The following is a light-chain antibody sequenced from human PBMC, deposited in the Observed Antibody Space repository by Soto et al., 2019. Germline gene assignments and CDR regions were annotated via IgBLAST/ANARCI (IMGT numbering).Light chain of an antibody. CDR2: STS. CDR1: QTVNRY. V-gene: IGKV1-39*01. CDR3: QQTYNSPLT. Sequence: DIQMTQSPSSLSASVVDRVTITCRASQTVNRYVNWYQQRPGKAPKLLIYSTSTLQSGVPSRFSGSGSGTDFTLTISSLQPEDFATYYCQQTYNSPLTFGQGTKVDIK. J-gene: IGKJ1*01.